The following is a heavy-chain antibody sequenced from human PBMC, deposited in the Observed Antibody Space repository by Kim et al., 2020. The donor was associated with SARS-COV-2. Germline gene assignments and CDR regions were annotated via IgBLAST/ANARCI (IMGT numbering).Heavy chain of an antibody. CDR1: GGTFSSYA. Sequence: SVKVSCKASGGTFSSYAISWVRQAPGQGLEWMGGIIPIFGTANYAQKFQGRVTITADESTSTAYMELSSLRSEDTAVYYCARDLYYDFWGDAKPPPPRYNWFDPWGQGTLVTVSS. V-gene: IGHV1-69*13. D-gene: IGHD3-3*01. CDR3: ARDLYYDFWGDAKPPPPRYNWFDP. CDR2: IIPIFGTA. J-gene: IGHJ5*02.